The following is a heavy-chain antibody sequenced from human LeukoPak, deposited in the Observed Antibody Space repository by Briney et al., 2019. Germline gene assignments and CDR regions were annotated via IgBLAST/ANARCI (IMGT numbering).Heavy chain of an antibody. Sequence: ASVKVSCKASGGTFSTYAFTWVRQAPGQGLEWMGGIIPMSGTSNYAQEFQGRVTITADESTTTAFMELSSLRSEDTAVYYCASRVYDSSGYYDFDYWGQGTLVTVSS. CDR1: GGTFSTYA. D-gene: IGHD3-22*01. CDR2: IIPMSGTS. J-gene: IGHJ4*02. V-gene: IGHV1-69*13. CDR3: ASRVYDSSGYYDFDY.